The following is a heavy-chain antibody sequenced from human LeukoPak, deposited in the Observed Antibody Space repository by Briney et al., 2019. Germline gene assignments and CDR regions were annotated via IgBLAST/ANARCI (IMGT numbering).Heavy chain of an antibody. J-gene: IGHJ4*02. CDR3: AKRGVVIRVVLVGFHKEAYYFDS. D-gene: IGHD3-10*01. CDR2: ISDSGGRT. Sequence: GGSLRLSCAVSGITLSNYGMSWVRQAPGKGLEWVAGISDSGGRTKYADSEKGRFTISRDNPKNTIYLQMTSLRAEDTAVYFCAKRGVVIRVVLVGFHKEAYYFDSWGQGALVTVSS. V-gene: IGHV3-23*01. CDR1: GITLSNYG.